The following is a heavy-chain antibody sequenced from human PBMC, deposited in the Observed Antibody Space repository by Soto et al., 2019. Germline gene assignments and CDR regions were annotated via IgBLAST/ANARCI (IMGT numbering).Heavy chain of an antibody. D-gene: IGHD2-2*01. Sequence: AAVKVSCKTSGYTFTGYYIYWVGQAPGQGLEWMGWINPHSGGTDSSQKFQGRVTMTRDTSISTAYMELSRLRSDDTAVYYCAGPSCSSTTCTTTYWGQGHLVTVSS. CDR3: AGPSCSSTTCTTTY. CDR1: GYTFTGYY. J-gene: IGHJ4*02. V-gene: IGHV1-2*02. CDR2: INPHSGGT.